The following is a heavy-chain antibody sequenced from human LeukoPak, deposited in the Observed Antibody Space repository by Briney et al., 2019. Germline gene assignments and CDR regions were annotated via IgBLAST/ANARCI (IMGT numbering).Heavy chain of an antibody. CDR2: INHSGST. Sequence: PSETLSLTCAVYGGSFSGYYWSWIRQPPGKGLEWIGEINHSGSTNYNPSLKSRVTISVDTSKNQFSLKLSSVTAADTAVYYCARGWYYYGSGRKYYYGMDVWGQGTTVTVSS. V-gene: IGHV4-34*01. CDR1: GGSFSGYY. D-gene: IGHD3-10*01. CDR3: ARGWYYYGSGRKYYYGMDV. J-gene: IGHJ6*02.